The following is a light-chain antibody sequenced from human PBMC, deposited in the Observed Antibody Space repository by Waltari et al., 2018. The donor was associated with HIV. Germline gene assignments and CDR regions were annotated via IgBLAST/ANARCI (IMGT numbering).Light chain of an antibody. J-gene: IGLJ1*01. CDR1: SSDVGGFNY. V-gene: IGLV2-14*01. CDR2: EVS. CDR3: SSYTSSSTSHV. Sequence: QSALTQPASVSASPGQSITISCTGTSSDVGGFNYVSWYQQHPGKAPKLMIYEVSNRPSGVSNRFSGSKSGNTASLTISGLQAEDEADYYCSSYTSSSTSHVFGTGTKVTVL.